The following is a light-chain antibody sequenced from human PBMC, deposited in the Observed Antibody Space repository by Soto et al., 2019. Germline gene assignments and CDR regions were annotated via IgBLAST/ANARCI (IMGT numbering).Light chain of an antibody. CDR2: GVS. V-gene: IGKV3-20*01. J-gene: IGKJ1*01. Sequence: EIVLTQSPGTLSLSPGERATVSCRASQSVSSNYLAWYQQKAGQAPRLLIYGVSSRATGIPDRFSGSGSGTDFTITISRLEPEDFAVYYCQQYGDSPPWTFGQGTTVEIK. CDR1: QSVSSNY. CDR3: QQYGDSPPWT.